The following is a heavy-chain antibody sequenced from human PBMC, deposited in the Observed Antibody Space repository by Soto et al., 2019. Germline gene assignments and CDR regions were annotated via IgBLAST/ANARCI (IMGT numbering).Heavy chain of an antibody. CDR3: ARGTRYDFWSGPLEDAFDI. CDR1: GYTFTSYD. Sequence: ASVKVSCKASGYTFTSYDINWVRQATGQGLEWMGWMNPNSGNTGYAQKFQGRVTMTRNTSISTAYMELSSLRSEDTAVYYCARGTRYDFWSGPLEDAFDIWGQGTMVTVSS. V-gene: IGHV1-8*01. CDR2: MNPNSGNT. D-gene: IGHD3-3*01. J-gene: IGHJ3*02.